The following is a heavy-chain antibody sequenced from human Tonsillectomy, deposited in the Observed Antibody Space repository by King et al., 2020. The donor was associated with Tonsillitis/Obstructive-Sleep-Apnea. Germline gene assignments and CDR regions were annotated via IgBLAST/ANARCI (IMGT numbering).Heavy chain of an antibody. J-gene: IGHJ4*02. Sequence: VQLVESGGGLVQPGGSLRLSCAASGFTFSSYWMHWVRQAPGKGLVWVSRINSDGGSTSFADSVKGRFTISRDNAKNTLYLQMNSLRVEDTAVYYCARGERRLQLPDYWGQGTLVTVSS. CDR3: ARGERRLQLPDY. CDR2: INSDGGST. D-gene: IGHD5-24*01. V-gene: IGHV3-74*01. CDR1: GFTFSSYW.